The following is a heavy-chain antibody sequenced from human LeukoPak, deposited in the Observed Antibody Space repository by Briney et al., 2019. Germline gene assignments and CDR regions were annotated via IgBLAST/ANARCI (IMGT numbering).Heavy chain of an antibody. CDR3: ARAIFDSSAF. CDR1: GGTFSSYA. V-gene: IGHV1-2*02. CDR2: INPNSGGT. D-gene: IGHD3-3*01. Sequence: ASVKVSCKASGGTFSSYAISWVRQAPGQGLEWMGWINPNSGGTNYAQKFQGRVTMTRDTSISTAYMELSSLTSDDTAVYYCARAIFDSSAFWGQGTLVTVSS. J-gene: IGHJ4*02.